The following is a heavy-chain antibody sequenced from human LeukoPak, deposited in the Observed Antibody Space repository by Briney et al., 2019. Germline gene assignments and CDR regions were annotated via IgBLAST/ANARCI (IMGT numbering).Heavy chain of an antibody. CDR3: ARVDPDSSSTLEVFDY. J-gene: IGHJ4*02. CDR2: IYHSGST. D-gene: IGHD6-6*01. CDR1: GGSISSYY. V-gene: IGHV4-59*01. Sequence: SETLSLTCTVSGGSISSYYWSWIRQPPGKGLEWIGYIYHSGSTNYNPSLKSRVTISVDTSKNQFSLKLSSVTAADTDVYYCARVDPDSSSTLEVFDYWGQGTLVTVSS.